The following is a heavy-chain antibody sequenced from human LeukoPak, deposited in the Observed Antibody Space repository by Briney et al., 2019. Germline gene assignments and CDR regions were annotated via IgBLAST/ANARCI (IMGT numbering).Heavy chain of an antibody. CDR1: GFTFSDYY. J-gene: IGHJ4*02. D-gene: IGHD6-13*01. CDR3: ARDKPGIAAAGTGFDY. Sequence: PGGSLRLSCAASGFTFSDYYMSWIRQPPGKGLEWIGEINHSGSTNYNPSLKSRVTISVDTSKNQFSLKLSSVTAADTAVYYCARDKPGIAAAGTGFDYWGQGTLVTVSS. CDR2: INHSGST. V-gene: IGHV4-34*01.